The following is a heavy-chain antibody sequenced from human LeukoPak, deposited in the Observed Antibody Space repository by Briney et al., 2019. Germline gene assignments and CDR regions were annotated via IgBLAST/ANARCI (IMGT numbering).Heavy chain of an antibody. J-gene: IGHJ4*02. D-gene: IGHD1-26*01. CDR2: INSDGSST. CDR1: GFTFSSHW. Sequence: QPGGSLRLSCAASGFTFSSHWMDWVRQAPGKGLVWVSRINSDGSSTNNADSVKGRFTISRDNAKNTLYLQMNSLRAEDTAVYYCTRSPSLGGRYWGFDYWGQGALVTVSS. CDR3: TRSPSLGGRYWGFDY. V-gene: IGHV3-74*01.